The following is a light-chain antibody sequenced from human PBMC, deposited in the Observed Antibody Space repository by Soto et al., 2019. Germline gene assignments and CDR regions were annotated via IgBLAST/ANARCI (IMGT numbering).Light chain of an antibody. V-gene: IGKV1-5*01. CDR3: QQYYSYPLT. CDR1: QSVSIW. Sequence: DIQMTQAPSTLSASEVDRVTISCRASQSVSIWLAWYQQKPGKAPKLLIYAASTLQSGVPSRFSGSGSGTDFTLTISCLQSEDFATYYCQQYYSYPLTFGGGTKVDIK. CDR2: AAS. J-gene: IGKJ4*01.